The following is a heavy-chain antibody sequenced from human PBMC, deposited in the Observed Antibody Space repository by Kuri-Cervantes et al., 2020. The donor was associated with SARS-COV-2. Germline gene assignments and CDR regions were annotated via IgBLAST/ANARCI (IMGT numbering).Heavy chain of an antibody. V-gene: IGHV3-64*02. CDR2: ISGDGRIT. D-gene: IGHD6-25*01. CDR3: ARSSGMGQYYYYYYMDV. Sequence: GESLKISCAASGFTFASYAMHWVRQAPGKGLEYVSVISGDGRITFYADSVKGRFTVPRDNSKNTLYLQMGSLRAEDMAVYYCARSSGMGQYYYYYYMDVWGKGTTVTVSS. J-gene: IGHJ6*03. CDR1: GFTFASYA.